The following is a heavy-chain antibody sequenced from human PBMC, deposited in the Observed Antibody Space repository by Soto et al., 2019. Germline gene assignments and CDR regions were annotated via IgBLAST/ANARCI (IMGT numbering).Heavy chain of an antibody. J-gene: IGHJ4*02. Sequence: PGGSLRLSCAASGFTFSSYAMHWVRQAPGKGLDWVAVISYDESNKYYADSVKGRFSISRDNSKNTLFLQINSLRAEDTAVYYCARDITRFGELLYSWGRGT. CDR1: GFTFSSYA. CDR3: ARDITRFGELLYS. CDR2: ISYDESNK. V-gene: IGHV3-30-3*01. D-gene: IGHD3-10*01.